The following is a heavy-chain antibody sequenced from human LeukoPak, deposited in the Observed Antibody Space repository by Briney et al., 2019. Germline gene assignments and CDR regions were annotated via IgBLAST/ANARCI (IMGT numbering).Heavy chain of an antibody. D-gene: IGHD3-3*01. J-gene: IGHJ3*02. CDR1: GFTFSSYS. Sequence: PGGSLRLSCAASGFTFSSYSMNWVRQAPGKGLEWVSSISSYIYYADSVKGRCTISRDNSKNTLYLQMNSLRAEDTAVYYCARDGGVVTLDAFDIWGQGTMVTVSS. CDR2: ISSYI. V-gene: IGHV3-21*01. CDR3: ARDGGVVTLDAFDI.